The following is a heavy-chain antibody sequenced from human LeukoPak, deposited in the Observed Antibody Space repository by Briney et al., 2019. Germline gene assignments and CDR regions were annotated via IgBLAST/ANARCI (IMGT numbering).Heavy chain of an antibody. J-gene: IGHJ3*02. D-gene: IGHD3-22*01. CDR3: TKDQHPYYYDSSGYGDAFDI. Sequence: GGSLRLSCAVSGFTFSNEAMGWVRQLRGGGLEWVSTISPGGGTTYYAESMKGRFTISRDNSKSTLYLEMNSLRVEDTAVYYCTKDQHPYYYDSSGYGDAFDIWGQGTMVTVSS. V-gene: IGHV3-23*01. CDR2: ISPGGGTT. CDR1: GFTFSNEA.